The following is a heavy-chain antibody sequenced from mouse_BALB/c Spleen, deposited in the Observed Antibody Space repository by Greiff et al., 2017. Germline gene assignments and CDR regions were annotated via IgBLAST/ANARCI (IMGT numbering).Heavy chain of an antibody. CDR3: APYDYDDGGFAY. Sequence: EVKLVESGGGLVKPGGSLKLSCAASGFTFSSYAMSWVRQSPEKRLEWVAEISSGGSYTYYPDTVTGRFTISRDNAKNTLYLEMSRLRSEDTAMYYCAPYDYDDGGFAYWGQGTLVTVSA. CDR1: GFTFSSYA. J-gene: IGHJ3*01. CDR2: ISSGGSYT. V-gene: IGHV5-9-4*01. D-gene: IGHD2-4*01.